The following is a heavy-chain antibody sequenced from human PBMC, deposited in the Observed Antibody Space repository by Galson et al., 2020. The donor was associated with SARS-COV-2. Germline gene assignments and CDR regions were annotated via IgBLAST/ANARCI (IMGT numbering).Heavy chain of an antibody. Sequence: ASVKVSCKTSAYTFTGYYFHWVRQVPGGGLQWMGWINPNSGDTNYAQKFQGRVTMTRDTSISSAYMELSRLRSDDTAVYYCARSRGSSGYDSLPPDYWGQGTLVTVSS. CDR2: INPNSGDT. CDR1: AYTFTGYY. V-gene: IGHV1-2*02. J-gene: IGHJ4*02. D-gene: IGHD5-12*01. CDR3: ARSRGSSGYDSLPPDY.